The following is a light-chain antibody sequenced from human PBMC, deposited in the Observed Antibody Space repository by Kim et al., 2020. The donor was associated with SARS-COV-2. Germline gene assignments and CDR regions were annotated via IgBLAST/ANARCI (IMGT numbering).Light chain of an antibody. CDR1: SSDVGDYDY. Sequence: PGQSVTISCTGSSSDVGDYDYVSWYQQHPGKAPKLLIREVTKRPSGVPARFSGSKSGNTASLTVSGLQADDEADYYCSSFDGFNKVFGGGTQLTVL. CDR2: EVT. V-gene: IGLV2-8*01. J-gene: IGLJ2*01. CDR3: SSFDGFNKV.